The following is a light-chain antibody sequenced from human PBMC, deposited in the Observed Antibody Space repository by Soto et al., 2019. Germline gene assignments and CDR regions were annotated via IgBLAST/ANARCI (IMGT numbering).Light chain of an antibody. J-gene: IGKJ1*01. CDR2: GAS. CDR1: QSLSSSY. Sequence: IVLTQSPGTLSLSPGERATLSCRASQSLSSSYLAWYQQKPGQAPRLLIYGASSRATGIPDRFSGSGSGTDFTLTISRLEPEDFAVYYCQQYGRTFGQGTKVDIK. CDR3: QQYGRT. V-gene: IGKV3-20*01.